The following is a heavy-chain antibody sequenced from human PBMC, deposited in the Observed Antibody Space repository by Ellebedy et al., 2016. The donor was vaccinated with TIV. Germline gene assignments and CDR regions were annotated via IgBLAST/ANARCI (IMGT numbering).Heavy chain of an antibody. CDR2: ISGSSNTI. J-gene: IGHJ4*02. CDR1: GFTFSDHY. CDR3: ARYGFGEYRSYFFDS. Sequence: GESLKISCAASGFTFSDHYMDWVRQAPGKGLEWVSYISGSSNTIYYADSVKGRFTIFRDNAKNSLYLQMNILRDEDTAVYYCARYGFGEYRSYFFDSWGQGTLVTVSS. D-gene: IGHD3-10*01. V-gene: IGHV3-48*02.